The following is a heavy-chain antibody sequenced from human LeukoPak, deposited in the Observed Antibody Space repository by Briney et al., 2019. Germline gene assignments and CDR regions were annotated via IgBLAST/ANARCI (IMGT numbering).Heavy chain of an antibody. J-gene: IGHJ3*02. V-gene: IGHV4-61*05. D-gene: IGHD3-9*01. CDR2: IYHTGSS. CDR1: GGSISSSSYY. CDR3: AGDGDILTGDAFDI. Sequence: PSETLSLTCTVSGGSISSSSYYWGWIRQPPGKGLEWIGYIYHTGSSNYNPSLKSRVTISVDTSKNQFSLRLSSVTAADTALYYCAGDGDILTGDAFDIWGQGAMVTVSS.